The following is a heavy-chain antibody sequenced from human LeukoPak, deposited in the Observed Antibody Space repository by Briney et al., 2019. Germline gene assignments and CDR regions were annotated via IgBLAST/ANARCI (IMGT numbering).Heavy chain of an antibody. Sequence: GGSLRLSCAASGFTFSSYSMNWVRQAPGKGLEWVSSISSSSSYIYYADSVKGRFTISRDNAKNSLYLQMNSLRAEDTAVYYCARYSAFYYYYGMDVWGQGTTATVSS. CDR1: GFTFSSYS. D-gene: IGHD5-18*01. J-gene: IGHJ6*02. V-gene: IGHV3-21*04. CDR3: ARYSAFYYYYGMDV. CDR2: ISSSSSYI.